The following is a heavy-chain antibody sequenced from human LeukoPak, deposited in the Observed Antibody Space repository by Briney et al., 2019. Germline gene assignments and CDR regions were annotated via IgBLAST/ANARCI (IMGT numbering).Heavy chain of an antibody. CDR3: ARVPGWGLLEEEYYFDY. CDR2: IIPIFGTA. D-gene: IGHD1-26*01. CDR1: GGTFSSYA. V-gene: IGHV1-69*13. Sequence: SVKVSCKASGGTFSSYAISWVRQAPGQGLEWMGGIIPIFGTANYAQKFQGRVTITADESTSTAYMELSSLRSEDTAVYYCARVPGWGLLEEEYYFDYWGQGTLVTVSS. J-gene: IGHJ4*02.